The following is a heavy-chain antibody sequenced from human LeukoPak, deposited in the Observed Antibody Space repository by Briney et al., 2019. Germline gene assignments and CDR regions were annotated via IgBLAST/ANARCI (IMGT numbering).Heavy chain of an antibody. CDR2: IKEDESEK. J-gene: IGHJ4*02. D-gene: IGHD3-10*01. CDR3: ARVTSGSSYRPFDY. CDR1: GFTFSSYG. V-gene: IGHV3-7*01. Sequence: AGGSLRLSCAASGFTFSSYGMHWVRQAPGNGPEWVANIKEDESEKNYVDSVKGRFTISRDSAKNSLYLQMNSLRAEDTAVYYCARVTSGSSYRPFDYWGQGTLVTISS.